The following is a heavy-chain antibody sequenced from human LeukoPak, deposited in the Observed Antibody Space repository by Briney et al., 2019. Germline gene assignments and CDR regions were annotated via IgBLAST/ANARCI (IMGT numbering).Heavy chain of an antibody. Sequence: RASVTVSCKASGYTFTSYDINWVRQATGQGLEWMGWMNPNSGNTGYAQKFQGRVTMTRNTSISTAYMGMSSLRSEDTAVYYCARGPYYYDSSGYYAGWFDPWGQGTLVTVSS. D-gene: IGHD3-22*01. CDR1: GYTFTSYD. CDR2: MNPNSGNT. V-gene: IGHV1-8*01. CDR3: ARGPYYYDSSGYYAGWFDP. J-gene: IGHJ5*02.